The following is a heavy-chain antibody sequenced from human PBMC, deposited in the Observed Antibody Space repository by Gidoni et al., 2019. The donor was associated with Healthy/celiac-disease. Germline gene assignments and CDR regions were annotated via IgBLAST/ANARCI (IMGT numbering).Heavy chain of an antibody. V-gene: IGHV3-23*01. CDR3: AKTYGDYEGGPVWY. Sequence: EVQLLESGGGLVQPGGFLSLSCAAPGFTFSSHAMSWVRQAPGKGLGWVSAISGSGGSTYYVDSVKGRFTISRDNSKNTLYLQMNSLRAEDTAVYYCAKTYGDYEGGPVWYWGQGTLVTVSS. CDR2: ISGSGGST. J-gene: IGHJ4*02. CDR1: GFTFSSHA. D-gene: IGHD4-17*01.